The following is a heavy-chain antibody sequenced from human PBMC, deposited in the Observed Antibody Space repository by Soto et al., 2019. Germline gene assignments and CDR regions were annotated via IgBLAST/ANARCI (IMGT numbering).Heavy chain of an antibody. J-gene: IGHJ4*02. D-gene: IGHD2-15*01. V-gene: IGHV3-9*01. CDR3: AKGGPDGLSSGGRCYFAY. Sequence: EVQLVESGGGLVQPGRSLRLSCAASGFTFDDYAMHWVRRVPGKGLEWVSSISWNSNIIGYADSVKGRFNISRDNAKNSLYLQMNSLRPEDTDLYYRAKGGPDGLSSGGRCYFAYWGQGTLFTVSS. CDR1: GFTFDDYA. CDR2: ISWNSNII.